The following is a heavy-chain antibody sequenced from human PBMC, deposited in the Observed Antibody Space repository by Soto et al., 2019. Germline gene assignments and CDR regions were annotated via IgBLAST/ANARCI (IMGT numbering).Heavy chain of an antibody. D-gene: IGHD3-22*01. CDR1: GGSISDSLW. CDR3: ARPVHHDTGHYFGGLDI. V-gene: IGHV4-4*02. CDR2: IYQSGST. J-gene: IGHJ6*02. Sequence: SETLSLTCAVSGGSISDSLWWNWVSQPPGKGLEWIGEIYQSGSTHYSPSLKSRGTISIDKSNNLLSLRLTSVNAADTAVYYCARPVHHDTGHYFGGLDIWGQGTTATVYS.